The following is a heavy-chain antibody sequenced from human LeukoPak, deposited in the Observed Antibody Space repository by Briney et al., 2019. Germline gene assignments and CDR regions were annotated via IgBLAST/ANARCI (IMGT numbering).Heavy chain of an antibody. J-gene: IGHJ4*02. CDR3: ARVSDISVAAYFDY. D-gene: IGHD6-19*01. Sequence: PGGSLRLSCAASGFTFSNYWMHWVRQAPGKGLVWVSRINSDGINTSYADSVKGRFTISRDNAKNTLNLQMNSLRAEDTALYYCARVSDISVAAYFDYWGQGTLVTVSS. CDR2: INSDGINT. V-gene: IGHV3-74*01. CDR1: GFTFSNYW.